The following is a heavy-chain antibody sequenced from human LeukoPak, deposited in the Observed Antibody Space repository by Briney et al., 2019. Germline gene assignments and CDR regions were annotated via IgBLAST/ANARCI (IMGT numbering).Heavy chain of an antibody. Sequence: GGSLRLSCAASGFTFSSYAMSWVRQAPGKGLEWVSAISGSGGSTYYAGSVKGRFTISRDNSKNTLYLQMNSLRAEDTAVYYCANVGYDYVRGSYRLPSLYWGQGTLVTVSS. CDR3: ANVGYDYVRGSYRLPSLY. J-gene: IGHJ4*02. V-gene: IGHV3-23*01. D-gene: IGHD3-16*02. CDR2: ISGSGGST. CDR1: GFTFSSYA.